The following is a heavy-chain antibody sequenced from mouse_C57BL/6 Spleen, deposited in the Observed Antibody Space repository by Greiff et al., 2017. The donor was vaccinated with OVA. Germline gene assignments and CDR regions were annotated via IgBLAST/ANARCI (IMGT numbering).Heavy chain of an antibody. CDR1: GYTFTDYY. J-gene: IGHJ2*01. D-gene: IGHD2-3*01. CDR2: INPNNGGT. V-gene: IGHV1-26*01. Sequence: VQLQQSGPELVKPGASVKISCKASGYTFTDYYMNWVKQSHGKSLEWIGDINPNNGGTSYNQKFKGKATLTVDKSSSTAYMELRSLTSEDSAVYYCASSIYDGYPFDYWGQGTTLTVSS. CDR3: ASSIYDGYPFDY.